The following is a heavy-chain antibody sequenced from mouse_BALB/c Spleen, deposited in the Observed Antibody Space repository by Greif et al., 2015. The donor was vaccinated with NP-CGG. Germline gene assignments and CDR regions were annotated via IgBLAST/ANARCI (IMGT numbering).Heavy chain of an antibody. V-gene: IGHV1-7*01. J-gene: IGHJ1*01. Sequence: QVQLQQPGAELAKPGASEKMSCKASGYTFTSYWMHWVKQRPGQGLEWIGYINPSTGYTEYNQKFKDKATLTADKSSSTAYMQLSSLTSEDSAVYYCARDYDYWYFDVWGAGTTVTVSS. CDR3: ARDYDYWYFDV. D-gene: IGHD2-4*01. CDR1: GYTFTSYW. CDR2: INPSTGYT.